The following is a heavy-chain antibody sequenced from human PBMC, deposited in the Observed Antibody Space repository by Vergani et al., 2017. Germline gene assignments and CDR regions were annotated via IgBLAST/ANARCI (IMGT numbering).Heavy chain of an antibody. J-gene: IGHJ4*02. D-gene: IGHD7-27*01. Sequence: QLQLHESGPGLVKPSETLSLTCAVSGGSFSSNIHSWAWIRQSPGGGLEWIGSLCPSGSTNYKPSLKSRVTMSIDTSKNQFSLKLTSVTAADTAVYYCATGAGPFDIWGQGTLVTVSS. CDR1: GGSFSSNIHS. V-gene: IGHV4-39*07. CDR2: LCPSGST. CDR3: ATGAGPFDI.